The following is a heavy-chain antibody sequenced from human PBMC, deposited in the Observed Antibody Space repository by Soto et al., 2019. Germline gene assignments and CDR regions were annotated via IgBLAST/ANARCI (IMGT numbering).Heavy chain of an antibody. J-gene: IGHJ4*02. V-gene: IGHV3-30*18. Sequence: QVHLVESGGGVVQPGRSLRLSCAASGFSFSTYGMHWVRQAPGKGLEWVAFISNDGSNKYYADSVKGRFTISRDNSKNPLTLQMNNRRAEDTGVFYCAKGFGKDWAFDYWGQGTRVTVSS. CDR2: ISNDGSNK. D-gene: IGHD3-16*01. CDR3: AKGFGKDWAFDY. CDR1: GFSFSTYG.